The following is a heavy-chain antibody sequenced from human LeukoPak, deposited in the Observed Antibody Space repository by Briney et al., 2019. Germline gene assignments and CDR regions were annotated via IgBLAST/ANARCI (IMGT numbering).Heavy chain of an antibody. Sequence: GGSLRLSCTASGFTFGDYAMSWVRQAPGKGLEWVGFIRSKAYGGTTEYAASVKGRFTISRDDSKSIAYLQMNSLKTEDTAVYYCTRGGDYFDYWGQGTLVTVSS. J-gene: IGHJ4*02. CDR2: IRSKAYGGTT. CDR1: GFTFGDYA. D-gene: IGHD4-17*01. CDR3: TRGGDYFDY. V-gene: IGHV3-49*04.